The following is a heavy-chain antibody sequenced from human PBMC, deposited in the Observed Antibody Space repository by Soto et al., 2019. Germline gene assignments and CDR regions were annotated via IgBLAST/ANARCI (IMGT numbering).Heavy chain of an antibody. V-gene: IGHV4-59*01. Sequence: QVQLQESGPGLVKPSETLSLTCTVSGDSISSFYWTWIRQPPGKGLEWVGYIFSSGSTNYNPSLKSRVTISGDTSDNQFSLKLTSVTAADTAVYYCARVGYCSSTPCWPIGYFEYWGQGTLVTVSS. J-gene: IGHJ4*02. CDR1: GDSISSFY. CDR2: IFSSGST. CDR3: ARVGYCSSTPCWPIGYFEY. D-gene: IGHD2-2*01.